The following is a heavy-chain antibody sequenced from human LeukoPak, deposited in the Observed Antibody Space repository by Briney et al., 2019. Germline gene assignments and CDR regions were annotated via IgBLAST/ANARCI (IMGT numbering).Heavy chain of an antibody. D-gene: IGHD1-26*01. CDR3: ARQSSYYPPPFDI. CDR1: GRSISSYY. Sequence: PSETLSLTCTVSGRSISSYYWSWIRQPPGKGLEWIGYIYTSGSTNYNPSLKSRVTISVDTSKNQFSLKLSSVTAADTAVYYCARQSSYYPPPFDIWSQGTMVTVS. J-gene: IGHJ3*02. CDR2: IYTSGST. V-gene: IGHV4-4*09.